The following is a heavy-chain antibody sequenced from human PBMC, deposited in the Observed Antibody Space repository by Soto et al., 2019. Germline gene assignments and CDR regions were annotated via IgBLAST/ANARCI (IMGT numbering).Heavy chain of an antibody. Sequence: GGSLRLSCAASGFSFSTYNMNWVRQAPGKGLEWVSYISSSSSTIYYADSVKGRFTISRDNAKNSLYLQMNSLRDEDTAVYFFARSPITTIVAALSDYWGQGTLVTVSS. CDR2: ISSSSSTI. J-gene: IGHJ4*02. CDR1: GFSFSTYN. CDR3: ARSPITTIVAALSDY. V-gene: IGHV3-48*02. D-gene: IGHD3-22*01.